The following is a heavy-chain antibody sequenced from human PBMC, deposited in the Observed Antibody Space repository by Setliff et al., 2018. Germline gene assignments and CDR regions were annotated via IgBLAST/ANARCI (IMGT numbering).Heavy chain of an antibody. CDR2: INPHASEK. CDR3: FGAGTCSY. D-gene: IGHD3-10*01. J-gene: IGHJ4*02. V-gene: IGHV3-7*01. CDR1: GFSYSNCW. Sequence: GGSLRLSCTASGFSYSNCWASWVRQAPGKGLEWLASINPHASEKYYVDSVKGRFTISRDNAKNSLSLQMNNLRTEDTAVYYCFGAGTCSYWGQGTLVTVSS.